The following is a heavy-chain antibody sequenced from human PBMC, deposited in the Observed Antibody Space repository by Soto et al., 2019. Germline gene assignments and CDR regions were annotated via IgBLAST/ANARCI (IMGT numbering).Heavy chain of an antibody. CDR2: VYSTGTT. Sequence: PSETLSLTFAVCGDPVSSSDFYWTWIRQPPGKPLEWIWYVYSTGTTNYSPYLKSRVDMSVDTSENQFSLKVRSVTPADAAVYFCARVSKLVDQKDGKSAYFYAMDVWGPGTTVTVYS. J-gene: IGHJ6*02. D-gene: IGHD6-6*01. CDR3: ARVSKLVDQKDGKSAYFYAMDV. CDR1: GDPVSSSDFY. V-gene: IGHV4-61*08.